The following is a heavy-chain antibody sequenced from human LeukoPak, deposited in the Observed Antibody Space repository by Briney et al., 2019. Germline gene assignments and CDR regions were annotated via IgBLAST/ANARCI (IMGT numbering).Heavy chain of an antibody. CDR1: GFTFISYA. Sequence: PGRSLRLSCAASGFTFISYATSWVRQAPRKGLEWVSAIRASGGSTYYADSVKGRFTISRDNSKNTLYLQMNSLRAEDTAVYYCAKDYSITMIVVVITPFDYWGQGTLVTVSS. CDR3: AKDYSITMIVVVITPFDY. D-gene: IGHD3-22*01. V-gene: IGHV3-23*01. CDR2: IRASGGST. J-gene: IGHJ4*02.